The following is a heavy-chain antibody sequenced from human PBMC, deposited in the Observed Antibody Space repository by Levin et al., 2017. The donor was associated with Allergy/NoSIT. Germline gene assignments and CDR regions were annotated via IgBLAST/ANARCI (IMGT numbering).Heavy chain of an antibody. CDR3: ASMLRWAYASDY. J-gene: IGHJ4*02. D-gene: IGHD2-2*01. Sequence: SETLSLTCSVSGGSVSSSNSYWNWIRQPPGKGLEWIGYIYYSGSTNYNPSLKSRITISADTSKNQFSLKLSSVTAADPAGDDCASMLRWAYASDYWGQGTPVTGSA. V-gene: IGHV4-61*01. CDR2: IYYSGST. CDR1: GGSVSSSNSY.